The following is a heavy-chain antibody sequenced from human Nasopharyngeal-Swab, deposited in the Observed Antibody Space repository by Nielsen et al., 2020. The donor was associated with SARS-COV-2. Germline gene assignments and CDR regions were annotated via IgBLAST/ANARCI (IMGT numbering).Heavy chain of an antibody. Sequence: LSLTCAAYGESFSYYYWSWIRQSPGKGLEWVALISYDGTDKYYADSVKGRFTISRDNSKNTLYLQMNSLRPEDTAMYYCARVQADYLSKGSFDHWGQGTLVTVSS. J-gene: IGHJ4*02. V-gene: IGHV3-30*03. CDR2: ISYDGTDK. D-gene: IGHD2/OR15-2a*01. CDR3: ARVQADYLSKGSFDH. CDR1: GESFSYYY.